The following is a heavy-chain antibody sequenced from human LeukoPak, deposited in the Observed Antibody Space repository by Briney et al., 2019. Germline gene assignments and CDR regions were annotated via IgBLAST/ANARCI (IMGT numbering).Heavy chain of an antibody. CDR2: VSSGGDRS. J-gene: IGHJ6*03. Sequence: GGTLRLSCEASGFTFRNYGMTWVRQAPGKGLEWVATVSSGGDRSYYTDSVKGRFTVSRDNSKNTLYLQMNSLRAEDTAVYYCAKNFGSGESGNYYYYMDVWGKGTTVTVSS. CDR3: AKNFGSGESGNYYYYMDV. D-gene: IGHD3-10*01. V-gene: IGHV3-23*01. CDR1: GFTFRNYG.